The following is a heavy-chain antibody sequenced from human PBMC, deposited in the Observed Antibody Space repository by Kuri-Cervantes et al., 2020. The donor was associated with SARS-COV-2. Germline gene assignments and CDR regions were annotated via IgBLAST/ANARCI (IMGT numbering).Heavy chain of an antibody. Sequence: ASVKVSCKASGYTFTGYYMHWVRQAPGQGLEWMGWINPNSGGTNYAQKFQGRVTMTRDTSISTAYMELSRLGSDDTAVYYCARDPTIFGVVIMGGGGTNNWFDPWGQGTLVTVSS. J-gene: IGHJ5*02. CDR1: GYTFTGYY. D-gene: IGHD3-3*01. CDR3: ARDPTIFGVVIMGGGGTNNWFDP. CDR2: INPNSGGT. V-gene: IGHV1-2*02.